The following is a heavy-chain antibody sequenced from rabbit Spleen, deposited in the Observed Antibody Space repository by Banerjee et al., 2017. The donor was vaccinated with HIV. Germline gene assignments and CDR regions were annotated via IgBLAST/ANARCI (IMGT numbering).Heavy chain of an antibody. V-gene: IGHV1S40*01. Sequence: QSLEESGGDLVKPGASLTLTCTASGFSFSSSYYMCWVRQAPGKGLEWIGCIVTGSGSTYYASWARGRFTISKTSSTTLTLQMTSLTAADTATYFCARDSGSSFSSYGMDLWGPGTLVTVS. J-gene: IGHJ6*01. D-gene: IGHD8-1*01. CDR1: GFSFSSSYY. CDR2: IVTGSGST. CDR3: ARDSGSSFSSYGMDL.